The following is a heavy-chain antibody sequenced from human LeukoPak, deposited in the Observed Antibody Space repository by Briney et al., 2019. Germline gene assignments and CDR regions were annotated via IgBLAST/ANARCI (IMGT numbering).Heavy chain of an antibody. CDR2: IWYDGTNK. D-gene: IGHD3-22*01. J-gene: IGHJ4*02. V-gene: IGHV3-33*06. CDR3: AKEIYSDSSAYVDY. CDR1: GFTFSDYG. Sequence: GGSLRLSCTASGFTFSDYGMHWVRQPPGKGLEWVAIIWYDGTNKNYADSVKGRFTISRDNSKNTLYLQMNSLRAEDTAVYYCAKEIYSDSSAYVDYWGQGTLVTVSS.